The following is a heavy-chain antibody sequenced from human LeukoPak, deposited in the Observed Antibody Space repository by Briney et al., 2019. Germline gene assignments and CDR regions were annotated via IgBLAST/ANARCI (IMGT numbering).Heavy chain of an antibody. CDR1: GFTFSSYE. CDR2: ITSSGRNI. Sequence: GGSLRFSCAASGFTFSSYEMDWVRQAPGKGLEWVSYITSSGRNIYYADSVKGRFTISRDNAKNSLFLQMNSLRAEDTAVYYCARVPYYGSGYYFDYWGQGTLVTVSS. V-gene: IGHV3-48*03. D-gene: IGHD3-10*01. CDR3: ARVPYYGSGYYFDY. J-gene: IGHJ4*02.